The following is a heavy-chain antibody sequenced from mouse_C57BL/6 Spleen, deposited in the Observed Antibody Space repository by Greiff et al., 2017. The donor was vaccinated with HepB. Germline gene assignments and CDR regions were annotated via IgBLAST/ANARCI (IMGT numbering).Heavy chain of an antibody. J-gene: IGHJ2*01. CDR1: GYSITSGYY. V-gene: IGHV3-6*01. Sequence: ESGPGLVKPSQSLSLTCSVTGYSITSGYYWNWIRQFPGNKLEWMGYISYDGSNNYNPSLKNRISITRDTSKNQFFLKLNSVTTEDTATYYCARAHYGSSPLSYWGQGTTLTVSS. D-gene: IGHD1-1*01. CDR3: ARAHYGSSPLSY. CDR2: ISYDGSN.